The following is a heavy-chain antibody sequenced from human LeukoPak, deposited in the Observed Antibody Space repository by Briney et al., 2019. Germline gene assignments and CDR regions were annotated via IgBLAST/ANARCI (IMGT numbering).Heavy chain of an antibody. CDR1: GFTFTSYA. CDR3: ARSVREQLAIRGFHY. Sequence: HSGGSLRLSCAASGFTFTSYAVTWVRQAPGKGLEWVSSVSGSGDSKYYADSVRGRFTISRDNSKNTLYLQMNSLRAEDAAVYYWARSVREQLAIRGFHYWGQGTLVTVSS. V-gene: IGHV3-23*01. CDR2: VSGSGDSK. J-gene: IGHJ4*02. D-gene: IGHD6-13*01.